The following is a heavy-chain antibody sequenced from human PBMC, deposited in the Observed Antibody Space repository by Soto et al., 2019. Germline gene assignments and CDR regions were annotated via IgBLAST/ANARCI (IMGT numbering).Heavy chain of an antibody. J-gene: IGHJ4*02. Sequence: GGSLRLSCAASGFTFTRYSMNWVRQAPGKGLEWVSSISSTTNYIYYGDSMKGRFTISRDNAKNSLYLEMNRLRAEETAVYYCARESEDLTSNFDYWGQGTLVTVSS. V-gene: IGHV3-21*06. CDR1: GFTFTRYS. CDR2: ISSTTNYI. CDR3: ARESEDLTSNFDY.